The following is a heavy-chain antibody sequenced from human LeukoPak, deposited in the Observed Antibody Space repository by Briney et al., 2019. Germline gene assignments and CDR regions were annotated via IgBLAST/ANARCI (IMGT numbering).Heavy chain of an antibody. CDR2: IYPGDSDT. D-gene: IGHD3-10*01. V-gene: IGHV5-51*01. J-gene: IGHJ6*02. CDR3: ARHFPEFYNYYGVDV. CDR1: GYSFTSYW. Sequence: GESLKISCKGSGYSFTSYWIGWVRQMPGKGLEWMGIIYPGDSDTRYSPSFQGQVTISADKSISTAYLQWSSLKASDTAIYYCARHFPEFYNYYGVDVWGQGTTVTVSS.